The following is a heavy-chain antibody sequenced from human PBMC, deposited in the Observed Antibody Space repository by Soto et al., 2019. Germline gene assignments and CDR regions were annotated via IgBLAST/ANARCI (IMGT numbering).Heavy chain of an antibody. V-gene: IGHV4-34*01. CDR1: GGSFSGYY. Sequence: SETLSLTCAVYGGSFSGYYWSWIRQPPGKGLEWIGEINHSGSTNYNPSLKSRVTISVDTSKNQFSLKLSSVTAADTAVYYCARALRSLAARGTYDYWGQGTLVTVSS. CDR2: INHSGST. J-gene: IGHJ4*02. CDR3: ARALRSLAARGTYDY. D-gene: IGHD6-6*01.